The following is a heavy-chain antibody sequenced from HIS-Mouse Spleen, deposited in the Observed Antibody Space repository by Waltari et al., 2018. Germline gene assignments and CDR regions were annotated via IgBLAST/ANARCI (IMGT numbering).Heavy chain of an antibody. Sequence: QVQLVESGGGVVQPGRSLRLSCAASGFTFSRYGMHWDRQAPGKGLGWVAVITNNGSNKDYADSVKGRFSISRDNSKNTLYLQMNSLRAEDTAVYYCAKASSGWLDYWGQGTLVTVSS. D-gene: IGHD6-19*01. V-gene: IGHV3-30*18. CDR1: GFTFSRYG. J-gene: IGHJ4*02. CDR2: ITNNGSNK. CDR3: AKASSGWLDY.